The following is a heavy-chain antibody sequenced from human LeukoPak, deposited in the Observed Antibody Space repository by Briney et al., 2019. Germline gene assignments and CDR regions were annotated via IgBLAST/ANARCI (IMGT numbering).Heavy chain of an antibody. CDR2: ISSSSSYI. CDR3: ARDPYYYDSTEDH. V-gene: IGHV3-21*01. Sequence: GGSLRLSCAASGFTFSSYSMNWVRQAPGKGLEWVSSISSSSSYIYYVDSVKGRFTISRDNAKNSLYLQMNSLRAEDTAVYYCARDPYYYDSTEDHWGQGTLVTVSS. D-gene: IGHD3-22*01. CDR1: GFTFSSYS. J-gene: IGHJ4*02.